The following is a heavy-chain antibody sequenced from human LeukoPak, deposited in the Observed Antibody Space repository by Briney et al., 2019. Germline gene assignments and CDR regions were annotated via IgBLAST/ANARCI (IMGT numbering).Heavy chain of an antibody. Sequence: ASVKVSCKASGYTFTSYGISWVRQAPGQGLEWIGWISAYNGNTNYAQKLQGRVTMTTDTSTSTAYMELRSLRSDDTAVYYCARDLYRDSLPVSWFDPWGQGTLVTVSS. CDR3: ARDLYRDSLPVSWFDP. CDR2: ISAYNGNT. CDR1: GYTFTSYG. J-gene: IGHJ5*02. D-gene: IGHD4-11*01. V-gene: IGHV1-18*01.